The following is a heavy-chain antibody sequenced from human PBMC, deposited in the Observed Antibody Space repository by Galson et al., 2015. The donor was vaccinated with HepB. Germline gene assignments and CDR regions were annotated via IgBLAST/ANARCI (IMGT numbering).Heavy chain of an antibody. CDR1: GYTFTSYG. D-gene: IGHD5-24*01. V-gene: IGHV1-18*01. Sequence: SVKVSCKASGYTFTSYGISWVRQAPGQGLEWMGWISAYNGNTNYAQKLQGRVTMTTDTSTSTAYMELRSLRSDDTAVYYCARDQRDGYNWSYFDYWGQGTLVTVSS. J-gene: IGHJ4*02. CDR2: ISAYNGNT. CDR3: ARDQRDGYNWSYFDY.